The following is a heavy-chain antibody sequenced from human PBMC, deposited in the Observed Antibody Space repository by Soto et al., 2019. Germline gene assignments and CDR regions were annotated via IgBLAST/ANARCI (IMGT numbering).Heavy chain of an antibody. CDR3: AKGGDGYCSTSSCLFHFDY. D-gene: IGHD2-2*01. CDR1: GFTFSTYA. Sequence: EVQLLESGGGLVQTGGSLRLSCAASGFTFSTYAMSWVRQAPGKGLEWVSTISGSADATFYADSVKGRFAIFRDNSRTMFYLQTNSLIAEDTAVYCCAKGGDGYCSTSSCLFHFDYWGPGTLATVSS. V-gene: IGHV3-23*01. J-gene: IGHJ4*02. CDR2: ISGSADAT.